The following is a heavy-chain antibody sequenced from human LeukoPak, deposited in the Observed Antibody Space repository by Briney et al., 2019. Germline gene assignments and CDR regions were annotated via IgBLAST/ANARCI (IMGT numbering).Heavy chain of an antibody. CDR1: GGSISSYY. Sequence: SETLSLTCTVSGGSISSYYWSWIRQPPGKGLEWIGYIYYSGSTNYNPSLKSRVTVSVDTSKNQFSLKLSSVTAADTAVYYCARHYSSSWTDYYYYYGMDVWGQGTTVTVSS. D-gene: IGHD6-13*01. J-gene: IGHJ6*02. CDR2: IYYSGST. CDR3: ARHYSSSWTDYYYYYGMDV. V-gene: IGHV4-59*08.